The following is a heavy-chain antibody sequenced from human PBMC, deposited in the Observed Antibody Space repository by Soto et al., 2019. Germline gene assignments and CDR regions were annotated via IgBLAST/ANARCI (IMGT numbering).Heavy chain of an antibody. CDR1: GFTFDDYA. D-gene: IGHD2-15*01. J-gene: IGHJ4*02. V-gene: IGHV3-9*01. CDR2: ISWNSGSI. CDR3: ASGDYRFYCSGGSCYPFDY. Sequence: EVQLVESGGGLVQPGRSLRLSCAASGFTFDDYATHWVRQAPGKGLEWVSGISWNSGSIGYADSVKGRFTISRDNAKNSLYLQMNSLRAEDTALYYCASGDYRFYCSGGSCYPFDYWGQGTLVTVSS.